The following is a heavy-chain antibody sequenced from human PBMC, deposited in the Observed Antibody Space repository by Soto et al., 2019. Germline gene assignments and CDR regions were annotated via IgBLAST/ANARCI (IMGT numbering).Heavy chain of an antibody. CDR2: ISTTGSYT. V-gene: IGHV3-11*05. CDR1: GFTFSDYY. J-gene: IGHJ4*02. CDR3: ARIVGARLNDY. D-gene: IGHD1-26*01. Sequence: QVQLVESGGGLVKPGGSLRLSCAASGFTFSDYYMTWFRQAPGKGLGWLSCISTTGSYTNYADSVKGRFTISRDNAENSLYLQMDSLRGEDTAVYYCARIVGARLNDYWGQGTLVTVS.